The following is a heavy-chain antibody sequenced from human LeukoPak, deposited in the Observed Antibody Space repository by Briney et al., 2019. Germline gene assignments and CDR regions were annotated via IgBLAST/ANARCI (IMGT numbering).Heavy chain of an antibody. CDR2: ISSGSSYI. CDR3: ARALGYYYGSGSRPSNWFDP. J-gene: IGHJ5*02. CDR1: GFTFSSYT. Sequence: GGSLRLSCAASGFTFSSYTMNWVRQAPGKGLEWVSIISSGSSYIHYADSVKGRFTISRDNAKNSLYLQMNSLRAEDTAVYYCARALGYYYGSGSRPSNWFDPWGQGTLVTVSS. D-gene: IGHD3-10*01. V-gene: IGHV3-21*01.